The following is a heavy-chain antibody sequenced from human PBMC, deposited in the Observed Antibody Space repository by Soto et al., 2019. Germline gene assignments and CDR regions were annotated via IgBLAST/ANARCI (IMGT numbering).Heavy chain of an antibody. J-gene: IGHJ4*02. D-gene: IGHD6-19*01. Sequence: SETLSLTCTVSGGSINTPGFYWTWIRQPPGKGLEWIASIYYSGSTYYNPSLQSRVTISVDTSKNQFSLKLGSVTAADTAIYYCARRTGSRFDSWGPGNLVTVSS. V-gene: IGHV4-39*01. CDR2: IYYSGST. CDR1: GGSINTPGFY. CDR3: ARRTGSRFDS.